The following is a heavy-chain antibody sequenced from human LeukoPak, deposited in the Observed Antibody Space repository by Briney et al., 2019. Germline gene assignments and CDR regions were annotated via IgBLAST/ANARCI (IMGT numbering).Heavy chain of an antibody. CDR3: AKTGSSSWGYFDY. Sequence: GGSLRLSCAASGFTFSSYDMHWVRQATGKGLEWVSAIGTAGDTYYPGSVKGRFTISRENAKNSLYLQMNSLRAEDTAVYYCAKTGSSSWGYFDYWGQGTLVTVSS. CDR1: GFTFSSYD. J-gene: IGHJ4*02. CDR2: IGTAGDT. D-gene: IGHD6-13*01. V-gene: IGHV3-13*01.